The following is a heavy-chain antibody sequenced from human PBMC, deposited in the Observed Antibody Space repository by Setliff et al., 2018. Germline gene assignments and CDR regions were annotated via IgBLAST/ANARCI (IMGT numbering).Heavy chain of an antibody. CDR1: GFSLSTYGVS. CDR3: AHIMGRVWDY. Sequence: SGPTLVNPTQTLTLTCTFSGFSLSTYGVSVGWIRQPPGKALEWLALIYWDDDKRYSPSLKSRVTITKDTSKNQVVLTRSKVDPGDTATYYSAHIMGRVWDYWGPGTLVTVSS. CDR2: IYWDDDK. J-gene: IGHJ4*02. V-gene: IGHV2-5*02. D-gene: IGHD3-10*01.